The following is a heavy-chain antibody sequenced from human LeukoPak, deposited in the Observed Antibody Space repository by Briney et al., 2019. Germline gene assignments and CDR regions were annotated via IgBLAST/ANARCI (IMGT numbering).Heavy chain of an antibody. J-gene: IGHJ4*02. D-gene: IGHD1-26*01. Sequence: GGSLRLSCAASGFTFSSYWMSWVRQAPGKGLEWVANIKQDGSEKYYVDSVKGRFTISRDNAKNSLYLQMNSLRAEGTAVYYCARVSSTELLDYWGQGTLVTVSS. CDR1: GFTFSSYW. CDR2: IKQDGSEK. CDR3: ARVSSTELLDY. V-gene: IGHV3-7*01.